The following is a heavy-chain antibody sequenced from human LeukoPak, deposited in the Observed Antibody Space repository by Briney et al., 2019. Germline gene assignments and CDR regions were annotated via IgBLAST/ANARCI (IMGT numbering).Heavy chain of an antibody. J-gene: IGHJ5*02. Sequence: ASVKVSCKASSYTFTYYGISWVRQAPGQGHEWMGCFSGYNGDTNYAQSLQDRVTMTTDTSTSTAYMELRNLRSDDTAIYYCARPNYPGGSGSYGGTNWFDPWGQGTLVTVSS. D-gene: IGHD3-10*01. V-gene: IGHV1-18*01. CDR3: ARPNYPGGSGSYGGTNWFDP. CDR2: FSGYNGDT. CDR1: SYTFTYYG.